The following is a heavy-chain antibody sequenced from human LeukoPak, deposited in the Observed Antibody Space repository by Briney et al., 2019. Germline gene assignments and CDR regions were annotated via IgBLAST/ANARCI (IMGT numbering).Heavy chain of an antibody. CDR3: ARERRDGYNFGY. CDR2: IYHSGST. D-gene: IGHD5-24*01. J-gene: IGHJ4*02. Sequence: SETLSLTCTVSGYSISSGYYWGWIRQPPGKGLEWIGSIYHSGSTYYNPSLKSRVTISVDTSKNQFSLKLSSVTAADTAVYYCARERRDGYNFGYWGQGTLVTVSS. V-gene: IGHV4-38-2*02. CDR1: GYSISSGYY.